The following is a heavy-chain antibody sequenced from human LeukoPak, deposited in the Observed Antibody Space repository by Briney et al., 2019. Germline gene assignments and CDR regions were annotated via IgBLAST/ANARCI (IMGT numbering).Heavy chain of an antibody. V-gene: IGHV3-11*04. CDR2: ISSSGSTI. J-gene: IGHJ4*02. D-gene: IGHD3-22*01. CDR1: GFTFSDYY. CDR3: AGYYYDSSAYSGFDY. Sequence: GGSLRLSCAASGFTFSDYYMSWIRQAPGKGLEWVSYISSSGSTIYYADSVKGRFTISRGNAKNSLYLQMNSLRAEDTAVYYCAGYYYDSSAYSGFDYWGQGTLVTVSS.